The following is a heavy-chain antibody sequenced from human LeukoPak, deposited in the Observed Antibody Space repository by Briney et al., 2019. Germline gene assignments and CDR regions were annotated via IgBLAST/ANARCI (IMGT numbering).Heavy chain of an antibody. D-gene: IGHD5-18*01. Sequence: GGSLRLSCAASGFTFSSYAMGWVRQAPGKGREWVSAISSSGGSTYYADSVKGRFTISRDNSKNTLYLQMNSLRVEDTAVYYCAKGEWIQFQLYYFDYWGQGTLVTVSS. V-gene: IGHV3-23*01. J-gene: IGHJ4*02. CDR2: ISSSGGST. CDR3: AKGEWIQFQLYYFDY. CDR1: GFTFSSYA.